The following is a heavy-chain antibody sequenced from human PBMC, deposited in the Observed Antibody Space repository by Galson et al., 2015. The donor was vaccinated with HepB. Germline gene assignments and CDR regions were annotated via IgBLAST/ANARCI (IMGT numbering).Heavy chain of an antibody. Sequence: SLRLSCAASGFTFSSYSMNWVRQAPGKGLEWVSSISSSSSYIYYADSVKGRFTISRDNAKNSLYLQMNSLRAEDTAVYYCARVWAAADADAFDIWGQGTMVTVSS. V-gene: IGHV3-21*01. D-gene: IGHD6-13*01. J-gene: IGHJ3*02. CDR1: GFTFSSYS. CDR3: ARVWAAADADAFDI. CDR2: ISSSSSYI.